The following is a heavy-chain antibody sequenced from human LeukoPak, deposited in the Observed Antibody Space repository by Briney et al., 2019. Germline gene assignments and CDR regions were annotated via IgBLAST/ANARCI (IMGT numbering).Heavy chain of an antibody. CDR3: ARRPKEIWGSYDN. J-gene: IGHJ4*02. Sequence: SGPTLVNPTQTLTLTCTFSGFSLISSGVGVGWVRQPPAKALEWLALIYWNDDKRYTPSLRSRLTLNKDTSKNQVVLTMTNMDPLDTATYFCARRPKEIWGSYDNWGQGILVTVSS. CDR1: GFSLISSGVG. CDR2: IYWNDDK. V-gene: IGHV2-5*01. D-gene: IGHD3-16*01.